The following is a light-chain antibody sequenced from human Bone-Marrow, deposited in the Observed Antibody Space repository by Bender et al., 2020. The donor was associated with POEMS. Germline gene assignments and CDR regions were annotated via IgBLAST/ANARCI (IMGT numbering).Light chain of an antibody. CDR2: EVD. J-gene: IGLJ2*01. CDR1: ISDIGAYTS. Sequence: QSALTQPPSASGSPGQSVTISCTGTISDIGAYTSVSWYQHRPGKAPKLILYEVDKRPSGVPNRFSGSKSGKTASLTISGLQAEDEADYYCCSYADTDTFIFGGGTKLTVL. CDR3: CSYADTDTFI. V-gene: IGLV2-8*01.